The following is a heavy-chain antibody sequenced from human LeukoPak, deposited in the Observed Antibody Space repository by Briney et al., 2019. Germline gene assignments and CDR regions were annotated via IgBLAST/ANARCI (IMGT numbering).Heavy chain of an antibody. V-gene: IGHV1-69*06. CDR1: GGTFSSYA. J-gene: IGHJ5*02. CDR2: IIPIFGTA. D-gene: IGHD4-17*01. CDR3: ARAFLTVTTLRGVWFDP. Sequence: SVKLSCKASGGTFSSYAISWVRQAPGQGLEWMGGIIPIFGTANYAQKFQGRVTITADKSTSTAYMELSSLRSEDTAVYYCARAFLTVTTLRGVWFDPWGQGTLVTVSS.